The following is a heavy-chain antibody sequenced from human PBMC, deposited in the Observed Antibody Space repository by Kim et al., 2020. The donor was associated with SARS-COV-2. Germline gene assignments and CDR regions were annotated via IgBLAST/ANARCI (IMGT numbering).Heavy chain of an antibody. V-gene: IGHV4-39*01. D-gene: IGHD3-3*01. CDR3: ARQYGYYDFWSGYYGVPFDY. J-gene: IGHJ4*02. Sequence: RVTISVDTSKNQFSLKLSSVTAADTAVYYCARQYGYYDFWSGYYGVPFDYWGQGTLVTVSS.